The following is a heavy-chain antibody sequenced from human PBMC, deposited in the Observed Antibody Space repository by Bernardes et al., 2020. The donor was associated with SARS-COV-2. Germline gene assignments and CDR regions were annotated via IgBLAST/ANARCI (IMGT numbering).Heavy chain of an antibody. CDR1: GGSISGYY. D-gene: IGHD3-16*01. J-gene: IGHJ4*02. CDR2: LSYDGVS. CDR3: ARGAGIPQVLYF. Sequence: SETLSLTCTVSGGSISGYYWSWVRQPPGKGLEWIGYLSYDGVSNYSPSLESRVTISIDTSQNQFSLKLSSVTAADTAVYYCARGAGIPQVLYFWARGILVTVSS. V-gene: IGHV4-59*01.